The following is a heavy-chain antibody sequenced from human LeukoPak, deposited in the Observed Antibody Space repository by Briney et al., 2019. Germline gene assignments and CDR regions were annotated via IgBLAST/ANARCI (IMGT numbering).Heavy chain of an antibody. CDR1: GFIFGNYA. D-gene: IGHD5-18*01. Sequence: PGGSLRLSCAASGFIFGNYAMSWVRPAPGKGLEWVSGSGSGGGTYYANSVKGRFTISRDNSKNTLYLQMNSLRAEDTAIYYCAKAHSVSAPGCFDPWGQGTLVTVSS. J-gene: IGHJ5*02. CDR2: SGSGGGT. CDR3: AKAHSVSAPGCFDP. V-gene: IGHV3-23*01.